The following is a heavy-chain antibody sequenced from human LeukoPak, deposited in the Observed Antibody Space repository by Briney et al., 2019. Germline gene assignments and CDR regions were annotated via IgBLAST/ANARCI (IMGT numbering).Heavy chain of an antibody. CDR3: ARVLESSSSWYSYYYYYGMDV. Sequence: ASVKVSCTASGYTFTSYDINWVRQATGQGLEWMGWTNPNSGNTGYAQKFQGRVTMTRNTSISTAYMELSSLRSEDTAVYYCARVLESSSSWYSYYYYYGMDVWGQGTTVTVSS. V-gene: IGHV1-8*01. CDR1: GYTFTSYD. J-gene: IGHJ6*02. CDR2: TNPNSGNT. D-gene: IGHD6-13*01.